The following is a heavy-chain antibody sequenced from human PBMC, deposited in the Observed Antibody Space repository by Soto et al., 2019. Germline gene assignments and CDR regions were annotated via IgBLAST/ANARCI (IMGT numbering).Heavy chain of an antibody. CDR2: IYSGGST. J-gene: IGHJ3*02. D-gene: IGHD5-12*01. V-gene: IGHV3-66*01. Sequence: EVQLVESGGGLVQPGGSLRLSCAASGFTVSSNYMSWVRQAPGKGLEWVSVIYSGGSTYYADSVKGRFTISRDNSKNTLYLQRNSLGAEDTAVYYCARDSWDSGYEWAGVDIWGQGTMVTGSS. CDR1: GFTVSSNY. CDR3: ARDSWDSGYEWAGVDI.